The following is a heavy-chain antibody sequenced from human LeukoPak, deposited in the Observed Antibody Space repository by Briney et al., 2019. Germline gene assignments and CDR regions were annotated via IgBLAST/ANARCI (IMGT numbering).Heavy chain of an antibody. CDR2: ISSYSTYM. D-gene: IGHD3-22*01. Sequence: PGGSLRLSCAASGFTFSSHSMNWVRQAPGKGLEWVSSISSYSTYMSYADSVKGRFTISRDNAKNSLYLQMNSLRAEDTAVYYCARWRNYDGSSGYYQDAFDVWGQGTMVTVSS. CDR3: ARWRNYDGSSGYYQDAFDV. J-gene: IGHJ3*01. CDR1: GFTFSSHS. V-gene: IGHV3-21*01.